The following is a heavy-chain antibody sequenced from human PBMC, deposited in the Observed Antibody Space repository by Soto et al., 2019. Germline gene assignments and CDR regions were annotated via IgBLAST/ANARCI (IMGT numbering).Heavy chain of an antibody. D-gene: IGHD6-6*01. V-gene: IGHV3-7*03. Sequence: EVQLVESGGGLVQPGGSLRLSCAASGFTFSSYWMSWVRQAPGKGLEWVANIKQDGSEKYYVDSVKGRFTISRDNAKNSLYLQMNSLRAEDTAVYYCARDRSPQYSSSRGYYFDYWGQGTLVTVSS. CDR1: GFTFSSYW. CDR3: ARDRSPQYSSSRGYYFDY. CDR2: IKQDGSEK. J-gene: IGHJ4*02.